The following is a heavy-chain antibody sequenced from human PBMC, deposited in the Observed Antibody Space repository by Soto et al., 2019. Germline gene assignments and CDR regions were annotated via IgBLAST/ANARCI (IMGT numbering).Heavy chain of an antibody. J-gene: IGHJ4*02. Sequence: GGSLRLSCAASVFTFSSYVMHWVRQAPGKGLVWVSRISSDGTRTSYGDSVKGRFTISRDNAKNALYLQMNSLRAEDTAVYYCARAFRCVGGDACYSPFDYWGQGTLVTVSS. V-gene: IGHV3-74*01. CDR1: VFTFSSYV. CDR2: ISSDGTRT. D-gene: IGHD2-15*01. CDR3: ARAFRCVGGDACYSPFDY.